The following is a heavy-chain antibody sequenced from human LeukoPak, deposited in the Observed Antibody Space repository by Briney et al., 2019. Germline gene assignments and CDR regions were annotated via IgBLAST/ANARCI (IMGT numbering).Heavy chain of an antibody. CDR2: ISGSGGST. CDR1: GFTFSSYA. Sequence: GGSLRLSCAASGFTFSSYAMSWVRQAPGKGLEWVSAISGSGGSTYYADSVKGRFTISRDNSKNTLYLQMNSLRAEDTAVYYCAKDHIVVVPAANYMDVWGKGTTVTVSS. J-gene: IGHJ6*03. D-gene: IGHD2-2*01. V-gene: IGHV3-23*01. CDR3: AKDHIVVVPAANYMDV.